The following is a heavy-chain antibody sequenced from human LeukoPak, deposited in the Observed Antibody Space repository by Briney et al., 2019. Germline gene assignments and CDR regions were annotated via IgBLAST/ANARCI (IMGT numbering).Heavy chain of an antibody. D-gene: IGHD2-2*01. CDR1: GFTFHNYA. J-gene: IGHJ4*02. CDR2: IYSSGKT. CDR3: ARDPGRVGDY. Sequence: GGSLRLSCAASGFTFHNYAMHWVRQAPGKGLEWVSVIYSSGKTYYADPVQGRFTISRDDSKNTLYLQMNNLRVEDTAVYYCARDPGRVGDYWGQGTLVTVSS. V-gene: IGHV3-53*01.